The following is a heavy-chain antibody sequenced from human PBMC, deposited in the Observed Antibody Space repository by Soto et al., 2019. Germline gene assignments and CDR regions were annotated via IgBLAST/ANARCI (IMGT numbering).Heavy chain of an antibody. V-gene: IGHV4-61*01. J-gene: IGHJ6*02. CDR1: GGSVSSGSYY. CDR3: ARDVLRFLEWLPTPYYYYGMDV. Sequence: SQTLSLTCTVSGGSVSSGSYYWSWNRQPPGKGLEWIGYIYYSGSTNYNPSLKSRVTISVDTSKNQFSLKLSSVTAADTAVYYCARDVLRFLEWLPTPYYYYGMDVWGQGTTVTVSS. CDR2: IYYSGST. D-gene: IGHD3-3*01.